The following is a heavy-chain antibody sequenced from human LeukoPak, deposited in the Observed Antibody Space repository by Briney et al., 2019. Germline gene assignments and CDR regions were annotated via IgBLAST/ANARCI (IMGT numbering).Heavy chain of an antibody. CDR2: IYYSGST. D-gene: IGHD3-3*01. CDR3: AVRNRFLEWLHYFDY. Sequence: PSETLSLTCTVSGVSISSSSYYWGWIRQPPGKGLEWIGSIYYSGSTYSNPSLKSRVTTSVDTSKDQFSLKLSSVTAADTAVYYCAVRNRFLEWLHYFDYWGQGTLVTVSS. V-gene: IGHV4-39*01. J-gene: IGHJ4*02. CDR1: GVSISSSSYY.